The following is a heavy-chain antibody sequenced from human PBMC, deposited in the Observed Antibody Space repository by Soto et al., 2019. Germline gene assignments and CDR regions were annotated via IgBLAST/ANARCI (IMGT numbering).Heavy chain of an antibody. CDR3: GAYCRSFYYGMDV. V-gene: IGHV5-51*01. Sequence: PGESLKISCKASGYSFTSYWIGWVRQMPGKGLEWMGITYPGDSDTRYSPSFQGQVTISADKSISTAYLQWSSLKASDTAMHYCGAYCRSFYYGMDVCGHGTTAGVS. D-gene: IGHD1-26*01. J-gene: IGHJ6*02. CDR2: TYPGDSDT. CDR1: GYSFTSYW.